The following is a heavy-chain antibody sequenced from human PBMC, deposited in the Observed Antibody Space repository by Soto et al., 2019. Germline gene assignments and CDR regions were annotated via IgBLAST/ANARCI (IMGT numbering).Heavy chain of an antibody. CDR3: ARGYSYYYMDV. CDR2: IYYSGST. Sequence: PSETLSLTCTVSGGSISSYYWSWIRQPLGKGLEWIGYIYYSGSTNYNPSLKSRVTISVDTSKNQFSLKLSSVTAADTAVYYCARGYSYYYMDVWGKGTSVTVSS. J-gene: IGHJ6*03. V-gene: IGHV4-59*01. CDR1: GGSISSYY.